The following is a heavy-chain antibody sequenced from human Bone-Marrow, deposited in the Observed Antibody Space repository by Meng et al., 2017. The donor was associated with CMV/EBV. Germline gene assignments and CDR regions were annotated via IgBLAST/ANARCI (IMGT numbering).Heavy chain of an antibody. CDR1: GFTVSSNY. V-gene: IGHV3-66*01. CDR3: ASVVVPAAFNY. CDR2: IYSGGST. D-gene: IGHD2-2*01. Sequence: GESLKISCAASGFTVSSNYMSWVRQAPGKGLEWVSVIYSGGSTYYADSVKGRFTISRDNSKNTLYLQMNSLRAEDTAVYYCASVVVPAAFNYWGQRTLVTVSS. J-gene: IGHJ4*02.